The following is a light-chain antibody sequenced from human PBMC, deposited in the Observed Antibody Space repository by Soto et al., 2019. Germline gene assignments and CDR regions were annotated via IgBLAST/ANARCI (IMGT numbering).Light chain of an antibody. V-gene: IGKV3-15*01. J-gene: IGKJ1*01. CDR2: GAS. Sequence: IVFTQSPGTLSLSPGERATLSCRASQSVSSYLAWYQQKPGQAPRLLIYGASTRATGMPARFSGSGSGTDFALTISSLQSEDSAIYYCQQYNNWLWTFGQGTKVDIK. CDR1: QSVSSY. CDR3: QQYNNWLWT.